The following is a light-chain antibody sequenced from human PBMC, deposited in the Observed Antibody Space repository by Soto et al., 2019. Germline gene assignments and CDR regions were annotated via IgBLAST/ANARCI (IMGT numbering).Light chain of an antibody. CDR1: QSVSSTY. V-gene: IGKV3-20*01. CDR2: DES. J-gene: IGKJ1*01. CDR3: KQYGNSFVG. Sequence: EIVLTQSPGTLSLSPGERATLSCRASQSVSSTYLAWYQHRPGQAPRLVIYDESSRATGIPDRFSGSESGTDFTLIISRLEPEDFAVYYCKQYGNSFVGFGQGTKVEI.